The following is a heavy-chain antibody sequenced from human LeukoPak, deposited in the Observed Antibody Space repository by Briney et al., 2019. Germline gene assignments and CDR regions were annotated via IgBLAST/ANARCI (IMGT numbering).Heavy chain of an antibody. V-gene: IGHV4-59*01. D-gene: IGHD4-17*01. J-gene: IGHJ2*01. CDR1: GGSISSYY. Sequence: SETLSLTCTVSGGSISSYYWSWIRQPPGKGLEWIGYIYYSGSTNYNPSLKSRVTISVDTSKNQFSLKLSSVTAADTAVYYCARVSGTDYGDSYWYFDLWGRGTLVTVSS. CDR3: ARVSGTDYGDSYWYFDL. CDR2: IYYSGST.